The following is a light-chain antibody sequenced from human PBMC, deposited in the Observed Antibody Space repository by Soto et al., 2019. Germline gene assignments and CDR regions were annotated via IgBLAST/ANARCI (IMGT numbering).Light chain of an antibody. CDR1: QSISSW. CDR3: QQYNSYSLT. J-gene: IGKJ4*01. CDR2: DAS. V-gene: IGKV1-5*01. Sequence: IQMTRSPGTVSASVGGRVTVTGRASQSISSWLAWYQQKPGKAPKLLIYDASSLESGVPSRFSGSGSGTEFTLTISSLQPDDFATYYCQQYNSYSLTCGGGTTVDIK.